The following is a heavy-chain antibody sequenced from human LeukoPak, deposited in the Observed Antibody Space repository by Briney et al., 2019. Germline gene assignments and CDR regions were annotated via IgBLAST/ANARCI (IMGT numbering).Heavy chain of an antibody. CDR2: IYYSGST. D-gene: IGHD6-19*01. J-gene: IGHJ3*02. Sequence: SETLSLTCTVSGGSISSSSYYWGWIRQPPGKGLEWIGSIYYSGSTYYNPSLKSRVTISVDTSKNQFSLKLSSVTAADTAVYYCARLTRDSSGPGEGFFDIWGQGTMVTVSS. CDR1: GGSISSSSYY. CDR3: ARLTRDSSGPGEGFFDI. V-gene: IGHV4-39*01.